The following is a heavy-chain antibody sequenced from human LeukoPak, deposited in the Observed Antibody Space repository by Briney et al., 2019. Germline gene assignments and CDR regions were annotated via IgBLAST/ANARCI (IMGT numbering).Heavy chain of an antibody. J-gene: IGHJ5*02. CDR2: INIGGTNT. Sequence: GGSLRLSCAASGFTFNDYYMSWIRQAPGKGLEWLSYINIGGTNTHYADSVKGRFAISRDNARKSLYLEMNNLRAEDTAVYYCATDGAGFDTWGQGVLVTVSS. V-gene: IGHV3-11*01. CDR3: ATDGAGFDT. CDR1: GFTFNDYY.